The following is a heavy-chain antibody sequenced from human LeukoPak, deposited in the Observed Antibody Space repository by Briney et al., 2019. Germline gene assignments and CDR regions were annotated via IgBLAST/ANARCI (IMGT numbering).Heavy chain of an antibody. J-gene: IGHJ4*02. Sequence: ASVKVSCKASGYSFTRNAMNWVRQAPGQGLEWMGWINPNSGGTNYAQKFQGWVTMTRDTSISTAYMELSRLRSDDTAVYYCAREGTTPYFDYWGQGTLVTVSS. CDR1: GYSFTRNA. V-gene: IGHV1-2*04. CDR2: INPNSGGT. D-gene: IGHD2-15*01. CDR3: AREGTTPYFDY.